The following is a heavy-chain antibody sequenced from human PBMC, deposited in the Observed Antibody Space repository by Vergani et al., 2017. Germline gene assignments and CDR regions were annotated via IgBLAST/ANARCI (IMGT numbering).Heavy chain of an antibody. CDR1: GFTLGDYA. J-gene: IGHJ4*02. V-gene: IGHV3-9*01. CDR3: ATADAAECRGARCDEWFED. CDR2: ISWNSGSI. Sequence: EVQLVESGGGLVQPGRSLRLSCSASGFTLGDYAMHWVRQAPGKGLAWVSGISWNSGSIDSADSVKGRFTISRDNAKNSLYLQMNSLSPEDTAVYYCATADAAECRGARCDEWFEDGGQGTLVTVAS. D-gene: IGHD1-26*01.